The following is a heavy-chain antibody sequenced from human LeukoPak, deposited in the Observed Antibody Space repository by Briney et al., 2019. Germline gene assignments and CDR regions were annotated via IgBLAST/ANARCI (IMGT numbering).Heavy chain of an antibody. J-gene: IGHJ3*02. CDR1: GYTFTSYG. V-gene: IGHV1-18*01. Sequence: ASVKVSCKASGYTFTSYGISWVQQAPGQGLVWMAWISAYNGNTNYAQKLQGRVTMTTDTSTSTAYMELRSLRSDDTAVYYCARDSPKGLGSYAFDIWGQGTMVTVSS. CDR2: ISAYNGNT. CDR3: ARDSPKGLGSYAFDI. D-gene: IGHD1-26*01.